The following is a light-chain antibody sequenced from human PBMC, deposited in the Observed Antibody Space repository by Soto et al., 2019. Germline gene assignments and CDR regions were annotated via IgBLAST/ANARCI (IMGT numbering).Light chain of an antibody. Sequence: EIVLTQSPAALSLSHGERATLSCRASQNVANYLDWYQQKPGQAPRLLIYESSNRATGIAARFSGSGSGTDFTLTISSLEPEDFAVYYCQQRSIWLQTFGQ. CDR2: ESS. J-gene: IGKJ1*01. CDR3: QQRSIWLQT. V-gene: IGKV3-11*01. CDR1: QNVANY.